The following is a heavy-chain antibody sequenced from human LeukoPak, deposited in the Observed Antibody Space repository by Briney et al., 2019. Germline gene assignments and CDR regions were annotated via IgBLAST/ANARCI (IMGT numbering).Heavy chain of an antibody. CDR2: IKQDGSEK. Sequence: GGSLRLSCAASGFTFSRYWMSWVRQAPGKGLEWVANIKQDGSEKYYVDSVKGRFTISRDNAKNSLYLQMNSLRAEDTAVYYCTRDATYYLRYGYFDYWGQGTLVTVSS. J-gene: IGHJ4*02. CDR1: GFTFSRYW. CDR3: TRDATYYLRYGYFDY. D-gene: IGHD2/OR15-2a*01. V-gene: IGHV3-7*01.